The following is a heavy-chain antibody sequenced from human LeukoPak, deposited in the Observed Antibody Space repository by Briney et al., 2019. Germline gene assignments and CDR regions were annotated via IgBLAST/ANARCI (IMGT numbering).Heavy chain of an antibody. V-gene: IGHV4-59*01. CDR2: IYYSGST. CDR1: GFTFSSYA. J-gene: IGHJ4*02. Sequence: GSLRLSCAASGFTFSSYAMSWIRQPPGKGLEWIGYIYYSGSTNYNPSLKSRVTISVDTSKNQFSLKLSSVTAADTAVYYCARADYGDSILLDYWGQGTLVTVSS. CDR3: ARADYGDSILLDY. D-gene: IGHD4-17*01.